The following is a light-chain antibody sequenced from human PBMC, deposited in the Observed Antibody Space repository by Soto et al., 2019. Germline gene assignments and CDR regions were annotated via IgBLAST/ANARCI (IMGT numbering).Light chain of an antibody. Sequence: IPTTPSPSPLAASVTDRVTITCRTGQSISRWLAWYQQKPGQAPKLLIYDASTLESGFPSRFSGSGSGTDFTLTISSLQPDDFAVYYCQNYNSYIIIFGGGTKVDIK. V-gene: IGKV1-5*01. CDR3: QNYNSYIII. J-gene: IGKJ4*01. CDR2: DAS. CDR1: QSISRW.